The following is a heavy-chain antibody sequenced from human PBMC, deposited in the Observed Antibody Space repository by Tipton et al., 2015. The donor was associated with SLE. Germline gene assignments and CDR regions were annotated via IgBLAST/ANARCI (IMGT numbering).Heavy chain of an antibody. CDR3: TTEPYDSSGYYALFYMDV. CDR2: IKSKTDGGTT. CDR1: GFTFSSYA. D-gene: IGHD3-22*01. Sequence: SLRLSCAASGFTFSSYAMSWVRQAPGKGLEWVGRIKSKTDGGTTDYAAPVKGRFTISRDDSKNTLYLQMNSLKTEDTAVYYCTTEPYDSSGYYALFYMDVWGKGTTVTVSS. V-gene: IGHV3-15*01. J-gene: IGHJ6*03.